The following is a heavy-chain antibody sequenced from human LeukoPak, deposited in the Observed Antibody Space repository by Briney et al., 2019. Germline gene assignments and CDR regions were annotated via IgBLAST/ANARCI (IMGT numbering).Heavy chain of an antibody. V-gene: IGHV4-34*01. CDR1: GGSFSGYY. CDR2: INHSGST. Sequence: NTSETLTLTCAVYGGSFSGYYWNWIRQPPGKGLEWIGEINHSGSTNYIPSLKSRVTISVDTSKNQFSLKLSSVTAADTAVYYCARGSKMLGYNWFDPWGQGTLVTVSS. D-gene: IGHD1-26*01. J-gene: IGHJ5*02. CDR3: ARGSKMLGYNWFDP.